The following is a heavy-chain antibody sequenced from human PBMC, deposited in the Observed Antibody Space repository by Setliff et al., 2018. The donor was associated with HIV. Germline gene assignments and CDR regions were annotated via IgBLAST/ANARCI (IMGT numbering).Heavy chain of an antibody. D-gene: IGHD3-22*01. CDR2: TSGHNGNT. J-gene: IGHJ3*02. V-gene: IGHV1-18*01. CDR1: GYSFTGYG. Sequence: ASVKVSCKASGYSFTGYGVNWVRQAPGQGLEWMGWTSGHNGNTNYAQKFQDRVTMTTDTSTRTIYMELRALRSDDTAVYYCARDEAPYYYDTTGFLDAFDIWGQGTMVT. CDR3: ARDEAPYYYDTTGFLDAFDI.